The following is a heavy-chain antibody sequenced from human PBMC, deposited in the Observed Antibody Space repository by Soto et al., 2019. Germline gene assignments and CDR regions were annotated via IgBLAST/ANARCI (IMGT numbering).Heavy chain of an antibody. J-gene: IGHJ4*02. CDR1: EGYSTNYD. D-gene: IGHD2-2*02. CDR3: AKYRRSDADGSIPAF. V-gene: IGHV4-59*01. Sequence: HSCSVAEGYSTNYDCSCISQQKGKGLEWIGYVYYSGSTKYNPSLESRVTISADTSKNQFSLRVTSVTAADTAVYYCAKYRRSDADGSIPAFWVQRILVIV. CDR2: VYYSGST.